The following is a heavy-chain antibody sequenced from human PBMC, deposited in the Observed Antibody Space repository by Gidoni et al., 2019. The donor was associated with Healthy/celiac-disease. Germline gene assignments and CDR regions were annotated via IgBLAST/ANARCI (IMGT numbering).Heavy chain of an antibody. CDR1: VFPFSSYS. D-gene: IGHD6-13*01. Sequence: EVQLVESGGGLVQPGGSLRLSCAASVFPFSSYSMNWFRPAPGTGREWVSYISSSSSTIYYADSGKGRFTISRDNAKNSLYLQMNSLRDEDTAVYYCARDHDGAAAQTLGGHADQNAEIYYYGMDVWGQGTTVTVSS. V-gene: IGHV3-48*02. CDR3: ARDHDGAAAQTLGGHADQNAEIYYYGMDV. CDR2: ISSSSSTI. J-gene: IGHJ6*02.